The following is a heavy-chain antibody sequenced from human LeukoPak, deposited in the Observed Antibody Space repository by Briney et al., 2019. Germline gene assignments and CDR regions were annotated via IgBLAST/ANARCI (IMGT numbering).Heavy chain of an antibody. CDR2: IDNSGGST. CDR3: ARGHNIGWFYFDF. J-gene: IGHJ4*02. Sequence: GGSLRLSCAASGFTFSDYAMSWVRQAPGKGLEWVSGIDNSGGSTHYADSVKGRFTISRDKSKDTLYVQMNSLRADDTALYYCARGHNIGWFYFDFWGQGTQVTVS. V-gene: IGHV3-23*01. CDR1: GFTFSDYA. D-gene: IGHD6-19*01.